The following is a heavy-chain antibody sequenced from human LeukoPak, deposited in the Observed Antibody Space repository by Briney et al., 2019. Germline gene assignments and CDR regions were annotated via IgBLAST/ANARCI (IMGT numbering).Heavy chain of an antibody. CDR2: INPNSGGT. J-gene: IGHJ6*04. D-gene: IGHD3-22*01. V-gene: IGHV1-2*06. CDR1: GYTFTGNY. Sequence: ASVKVSCKASGYTFTGNYMHWVRQAPGQGLEWMGRINPNSGGTNYAQKFQGRVSITTDTSISTGYMELRRLRSDDTAVYYCARGPWLDVWGKGTTVTVSS. CDR3: ARGPWLDV.